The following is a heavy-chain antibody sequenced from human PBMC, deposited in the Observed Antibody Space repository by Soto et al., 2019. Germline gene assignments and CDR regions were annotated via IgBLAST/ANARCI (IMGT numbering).Heavy chain of an antibody. CDR2: MSHSGGT. J-gene: IGHJ3*02. Sequence: QVQLQQWGAGLLKPSETLSLTCAVYGGSVSGANYYWSWIRQPPGKGLEWIGEMSHSGGTHFNPSLKRRVTISVDTSKNQFSLKLSSVTAADPALYYCARVERGTTTTVVDAFDIWGPGTMVTVSS. V-gene: IGHV4-34*01. D-gene: IGHD4-4*01. CDR3: ARVERGTTTTVVDAFDI. CDR1: GGSVSGANYY.